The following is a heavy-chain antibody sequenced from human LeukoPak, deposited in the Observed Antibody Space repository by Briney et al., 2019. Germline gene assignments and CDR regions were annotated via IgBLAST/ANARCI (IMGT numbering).Heavy chain of an antibody. CDR3: ARDLMADYYDSSGYWLDY. V-gene: IGHV1-18*01. D-gene: IGHD3-22*01. CDR1: GYTFTSYG. J-gene: IGHJ4*02. Sequence: ASVKVSCKASGYTFTSYGISWVRQAPGQGLEWMGWNSAYNGNTNYAQKLQGRVTMTTDTSTSTAYMELRSLRSDDTAVYYCARDLMADYYDSSGYWLDYWGQGTLVTVSS. CDR2: NSAYNGNT.